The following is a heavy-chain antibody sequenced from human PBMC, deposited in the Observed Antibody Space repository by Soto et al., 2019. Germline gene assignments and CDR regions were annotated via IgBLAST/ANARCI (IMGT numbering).Heavy chain of an antibody. D-gene: IGHD6-19*01. Sequence: EVQLLESGGGLVQPGGSLRLSCAASGFPFSSYAMSWVRQPPGKGLEWVSAISGGGGSTYYADSVKGRFTISRDNSKNTRELEMNSLRAEDTAEYYGAKVAQAVARSEIDYWGQGSLVTVSS. CDR1: GFPFSSYA. CDR2: ISGGGGST. V-gene: IGHV3-23*01. CDR3: AKVAQAVARSEIDY. J-gene: IGHJ4*02.